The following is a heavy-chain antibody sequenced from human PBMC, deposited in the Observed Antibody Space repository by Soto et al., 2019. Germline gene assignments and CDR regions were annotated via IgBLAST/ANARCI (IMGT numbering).Heavy chain of an antibody. V-gene: IGHV4-34*01. CDR1: GGSFSDYQ. CDR3: AGGPDYGDYDA. J-gene: IGHJ5*02. CDR2: ISHNGDT. D-gene: IGHD4-17*01. Sequence: QVQLRQWGAGLLKPSETLSLTCNVSGGSFSDYQWTWIRQSPDKGLEWIGDISHNGDTNSKPSLRSRLTMSVDTSKRQFSLRLSSVTSADTAVYFCAGGPDYGDYDAWGQGTLVTVSS.